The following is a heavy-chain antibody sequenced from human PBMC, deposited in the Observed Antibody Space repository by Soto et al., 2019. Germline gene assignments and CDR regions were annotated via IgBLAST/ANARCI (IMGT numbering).Heavy chain of an antibody. CDR2: ISYDGSNK. V-gene: IGHV3-30-3*01. D-gene: IGHD3-22*01. Sequence: PGGSLRLSCAASGFTFSSYAMHWVRQAPGKGLEWVAVISYDGSNKYYADSVKGRFTISRYNSKNMLYLQMNSLRAEDTVVYYCARDLSYDSSGYYYYFDYWGQGTLVTVSS. CDR3: ARDLSYDSSGYYYYFDY. CDR1: GFTFSSYA. J-gene: IGHJ4*02.